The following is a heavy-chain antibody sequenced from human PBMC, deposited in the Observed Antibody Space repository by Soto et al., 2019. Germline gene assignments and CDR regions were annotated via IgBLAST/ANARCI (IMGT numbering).Heavy chain of an antibody. CDR2: IYYSGST. CDR1: GGSISSGDYY. V-gene: IGHV4-30-4*01. Sequence: SETLSLTCTVSGGSISSGDYYWSWIRQPPGKGLEWIGYIYYSGSTYYNPSLKSRVTISVDTSKNQFSLKLSSVTAADTAVYYCAREIVATTYFDYWGQGTLVTVSS. CDR3: AREIVATTYFDY. J-gene: IGHJ4*02. D-gene: IGHD5-12*01.